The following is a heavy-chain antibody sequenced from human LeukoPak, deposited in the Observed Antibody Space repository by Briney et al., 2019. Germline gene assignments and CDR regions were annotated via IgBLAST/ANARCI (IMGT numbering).Heavy chain of an antibody. Sequence: SETLSLTCTVSGGSISGHYWTWVRQPPGEGLEWIGQIHYSGKADYNPSLRSRITISVDTSKNQMSLKVTSVTAADTAVYYCARFGVNYDMDVWGQGTTVTVS. J-gene: IGHJ6*02. D-gene: IGHD3-16*01. CDR3: ARFGVNYDMDV. CDR2: IHYSGKA. CDR1: GGSISGHY. V-gene: IGHV4-59*11.